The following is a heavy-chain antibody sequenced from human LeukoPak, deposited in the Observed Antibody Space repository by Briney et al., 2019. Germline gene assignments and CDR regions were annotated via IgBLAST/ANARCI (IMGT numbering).Heavy chain of an antibody. Sequence: GGSLRLSCAASGFTFDDYTMHWVRQAPGKGLEWVSLISWDGGSTYYADSVKGRFTISRDNSKNTLYLQMNSLRAEDTAVYYCAKDGESTTYYYGSGSPLYYYYYYMDVWGKGTTVTVSS. CDR3: AKDGESTTYYYGSGSPLYYYYYYMDV. D-gene: IGHD3-10*01. V-gene: IGHV3-43*01. CDR2: ISWDGGST. J-gene: IGHJ6*03. CDR1: GFTFDDYT.